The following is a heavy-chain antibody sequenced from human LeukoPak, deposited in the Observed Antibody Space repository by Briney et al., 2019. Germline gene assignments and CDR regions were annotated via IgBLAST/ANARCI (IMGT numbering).Heavy chain of an antibody. Sequence: PGGSLRLSCAAPGFTFSSYWMSWVRQAPGKGLEWVANIKQDGSEKYYVDSVKGRFTISRDNAKNSLYLQMNSLRAEDTAVYYCARDSMYYYDSSGDVPDYWGQGTLVTVSS. V-gene: IGHV3-7*01. CDR2: IKQDGSEK. CDR1: GFTFSSYW. J-gene: IGHJ4*02. D-gene: IGHD3-22*01. CDR3: ARDSMYYYDSSGDVPDY.